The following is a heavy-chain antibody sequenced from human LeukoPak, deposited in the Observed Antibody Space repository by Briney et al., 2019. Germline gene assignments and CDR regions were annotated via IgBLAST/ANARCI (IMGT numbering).Heavy chain of an antibody. Sequence: PSETLSLTCTVSGGPIVTSSYCWGWIRQSPGKGLEWIGNIYYSGNTYYNPSLKSRVTISVDTSKNQFSLKLSSVTAADTAVYYCARHINYDYVRGSSTTHNWFDPWGQGTLVTVSS. CDR2: IYYSGNT. CDR1: GGPIVTSSYC. CDR3: ARHINYDYVRGSSTTHNWFDP. D-gene: IGHD3-16*01. V-gene: IGHV4-39*01. J-gene: IGHJ5*02.